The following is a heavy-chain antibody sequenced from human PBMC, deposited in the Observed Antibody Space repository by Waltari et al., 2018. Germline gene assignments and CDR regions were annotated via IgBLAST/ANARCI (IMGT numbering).Heavy chain of an antibody. CDR1: GGTFSSYA. V-gene: IGHV1-69*05. CDR2: IIPIFGTA. D-gene: IGHD4-17*01. J-gene: IGHJ6*02. Sequence: QVQLVQSGAEVKKPGSSVKVTGRASGGTFSSYAIRWVRQAPGQWLEWMGGIIPIFGTATYAQKFQGRATITTDESTSTAYMELSSLRSEDTAVYYCARDEVTVTPYYYGMDVWGQGTTVTVSS. CDR3: ARDEVTVTPYYYGMDV.